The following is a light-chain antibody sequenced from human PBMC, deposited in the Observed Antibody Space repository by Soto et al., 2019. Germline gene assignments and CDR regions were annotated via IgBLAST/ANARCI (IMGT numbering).Light chain of an antibody. CDR1: SSNIGAGYD. V-gene: IGLV1-40*01. CDR2: GNS. Sequence: QSVLTQPPSVSGAPGQRVTISCTGSSSNIGAGYDVHWYQQLPGTAPKLLIYGNSNRPSGVPDRFAGFKSGTAASLAITGLQADGEADYCLPAFDSSLRASVFCGGTKLTVL. J-gene: IGLJ2*01. CDR3: PAFDSSLRASV.